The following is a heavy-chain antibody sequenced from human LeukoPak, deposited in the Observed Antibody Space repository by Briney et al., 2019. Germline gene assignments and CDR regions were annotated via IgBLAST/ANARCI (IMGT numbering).Heavy chain of an antibody. D-gene: IGHD3-22*01. CDR3: ARDLPLKYYYDSSGYYY. Sequence: GASVKVSCKASGYTFTGYYMHWVRQAPGQGLEWMGWINPNSGGTNYAQKFQGRVTMTRDTSISTAYMELSRLRSDDTAVYYCARDLPLKYYYDSSGYYYWGQGTLVTVSS. CDR2: INPNSGGT. J-gene: IGHJ4*02. CDR1: GYTFTGYY. V-gene: IGHV1-2*02.